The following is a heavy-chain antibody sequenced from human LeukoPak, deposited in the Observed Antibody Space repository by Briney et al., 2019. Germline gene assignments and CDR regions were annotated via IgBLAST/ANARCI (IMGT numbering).Heavy chain of an antibody. V-gene: IGHV1-46*02. CDR1: GYTFNGYY. CDR2: IHPSDGDT. D-gene: IGHD3-22*01. CDR3: ARQYYYDTGYYLRPFDY. J-gene: IGHJ4*02. Sequence: ASVKVSCKASGYTFNGYYMHWVRQAPGQGLEWMGLIHPSDGDTKYAQEFQDRVTMTRDTSTSTVYMELNSLRAEDTAVYYCARQYYYDTGYYLRPFDYWGQGTLVTVSS.